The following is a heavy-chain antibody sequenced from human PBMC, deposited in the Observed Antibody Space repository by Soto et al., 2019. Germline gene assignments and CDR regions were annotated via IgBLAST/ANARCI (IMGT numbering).Heavy chain of an antibody. J-gene: IGHJ4*01. Sequence: SETLSLTCTVSGGSISSGGYYWSWIRQHPGKGLEWIGYIYYSGSTSYNPSLKSRVTISVDRSRTQFSLQLSSVTAADTAVYYCARSGGSGIYSYLSLDYWGHGTLVTVSS. CDR1: GGSISSGGYY. V-gene: IGHV4-61*08. D-gene: IGHD3-10*01. CDR2: IYYSGST. CDR3: ARSGGSGIYSYLSLDY.